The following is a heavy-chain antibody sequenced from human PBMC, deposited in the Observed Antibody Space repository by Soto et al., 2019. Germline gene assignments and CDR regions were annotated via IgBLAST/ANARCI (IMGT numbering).Heavy chain of an antibody. CDR3: ARDRVVVVVAATEYYYGMDV. V-gene: IGHV1-69*13. CDR2: IIPIFGTA. J-gene: IGHJ6*02. CDR1: GGTFSSYA. Sequence: SVKVSCKASGGTFSSYAISWVRQAPGQGLEWMGGIIPIFGTANYAQKFQGRVTITADESTSTAYMELSSLRSEDTAVYYCARDRVVVVVAATEYYYGMDVWGQGTTVTVSS. D-gene: IGHD2-15*01.